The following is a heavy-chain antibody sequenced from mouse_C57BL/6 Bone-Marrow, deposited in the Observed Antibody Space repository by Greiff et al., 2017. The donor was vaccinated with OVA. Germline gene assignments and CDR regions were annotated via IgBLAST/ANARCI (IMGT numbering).Heavy chain of an antibody. CDR2: IYPRSGNT. CDR1: GYTFTSYG. Sequence: VQLQESGAELARPGASVKLSCKASGYTFTSYGISWVKQRTGQGLEWIGEIYPRSGNTYYNEKFKGKATLTADKSSSPAYMELRSLTSEDSAVYFCARRVLRSFAYWGQGTLVTVSA. V-gene: IGHV1-81*01. D-gene: IGHD1-1*01. CDR3: ARRVLRSFAY. J-gene: IGHJ3*01.